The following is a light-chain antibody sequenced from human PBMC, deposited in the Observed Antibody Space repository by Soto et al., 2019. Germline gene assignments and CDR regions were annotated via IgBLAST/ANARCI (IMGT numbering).Light chain of an antibody. J-gene: IGKJ1*01. CDR1: QTISSW. CDR3: QHYKSYPEA. V-gene: IGKV1-5*03. Sequence: DIPMTQSPSTLSGSVGDRVTITCRASQTISSWLAWYQQKPGKAPKILIYKASTLKSGVPSRFSGSGSGTEFTLTISSLQPDDFATYYCQHYKSYPEALGQGTKVDIK. CDR2: KAS.